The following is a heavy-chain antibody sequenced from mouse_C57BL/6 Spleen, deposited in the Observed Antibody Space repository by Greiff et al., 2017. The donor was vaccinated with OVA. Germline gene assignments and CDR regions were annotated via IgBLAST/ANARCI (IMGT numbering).Heavy chain of an antibody. CDR2: IWSDGST. CDR3: SRHESPYDGLFAY. CDR1: GFSLTSYG. Sequence: QVQLKQSGPGLVAPSQSLSITCTVSGFSLTSYGVHWVRQPPGKGLAWLVVIWSDGSTTYNSALKSRLSIRKDNSKSQVFLKMNSHQTDDTAMSFCSRHESPYDGLFAYWGQGTLVTVSA. J-gene: IGHJ3*01. D-gene: IGHD2-3*01. V-gene: IGHV2-6-1*01.